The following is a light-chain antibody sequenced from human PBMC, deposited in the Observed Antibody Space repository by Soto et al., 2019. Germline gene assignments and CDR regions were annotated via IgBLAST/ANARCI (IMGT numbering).Light chain of an antibody. J-gene: IGKJ1*01. Sequence: DIVMTQSPDSLAVSLGERATINCKSSQSVLYSSNNKNYLAWYQQKPGQPPKLLIYWASTRESGVPDRFSGSGSGTDLTLTISSLQAEDVAVYYCQQYYSTLWTFGQGTKV. CDR1: QSVLYSSNNKNY. CDR2: WAS. CDR3: QQYYSTLWT. V-gene: IGKV4-1*01.